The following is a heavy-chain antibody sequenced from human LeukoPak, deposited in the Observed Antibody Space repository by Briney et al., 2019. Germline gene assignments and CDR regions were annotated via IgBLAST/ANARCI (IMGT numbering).Heavy chain of an antibody. J-gene: IGHJ3*02. Sequence: GGSLRLSCAASGFTFSNYAMGWVRQAPGKGLEWVLDISGLTGSTYYADSVKGRLTISRDNSNNMLYLQMNSLRAEDTAIYYCAKETSFSGAFDMWGQGTVVTVSS. CDR3: AKETSFSGAFDM. D-gene: IGHD3-10*01. CDR2: ISGLTGST. CDR1: GFTFSNYA. V-gene: IGHV3-23*01.